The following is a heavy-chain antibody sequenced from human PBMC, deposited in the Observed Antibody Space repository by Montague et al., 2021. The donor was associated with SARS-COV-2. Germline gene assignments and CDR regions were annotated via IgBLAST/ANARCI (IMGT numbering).Heavy chain of an antibody. CDR2: ISGDGGNT. CDR1: GFTFDDYA. J-gene: IGHJ4*02. V-gene: IGHV3-43*02. D-gene: IGHD6-13*01. Sequence: SLRLSCPASGFTFDDYAMHWVRQAPGKGLEWVSLISGDGGNTYYADSVKGRFTISRDNSQNSLYLQMNSLRTEDTAFYYCAKGFAHSTSSWYERFDYWGQGALVTVSS. CDR3: AKGFAHSTSSWYERFDY.